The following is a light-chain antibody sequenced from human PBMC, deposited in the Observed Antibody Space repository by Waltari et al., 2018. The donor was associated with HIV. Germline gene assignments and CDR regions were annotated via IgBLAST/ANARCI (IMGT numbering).Light chain of an antibody. CDR1: QSISTF. CDR2: GSS. V-gene: IGKV1-39*01. CDR3: QQSFNTPWT. J-gene: IGKJ1*01. Sequence: DIQMTQSPSSLSASVGDRVTVTCRASQSISTFLNWYQQQPGKAPKLLIFGSSNLQDGVPSRFSGSGSGTDFTLTIGSLQSEDIATYYCQQSFNTPWTFGQGTKVEVK.